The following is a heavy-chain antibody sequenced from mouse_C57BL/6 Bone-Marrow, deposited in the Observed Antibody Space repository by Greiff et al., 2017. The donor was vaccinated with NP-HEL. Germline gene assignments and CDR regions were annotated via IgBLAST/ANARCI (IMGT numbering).Heavy chain of an antibody. V-gene: IGHV5-12*01. J-gene: IGHJ4*01. CDR1: GFTFSDYY. CDR2: ISNGGGST. D-gene: IGHD1-1*01. Sequence: EVKLMESGGGLVQPGGSLTLSCAASGFTFSDYYMYWVRQTPEKRLEWVAYISNGGGSTYYPDTVKGRFTISRDNAKNTLYLQMSRLKSEDTAMYYCARPLITTVVATRYAMDYWGQGTSVTVSS. CDR3: ARPLITTVVATRYAMDY.